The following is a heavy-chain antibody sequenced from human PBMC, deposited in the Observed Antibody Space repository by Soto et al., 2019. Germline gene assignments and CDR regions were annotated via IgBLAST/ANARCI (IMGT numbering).Heavy chain of an antibody. V-gene: IGHV1-69*13. J-gene: IGHJ5*02. CDR3: ARSSGSSWMFYWFDP. Sequence: ASVKVSCKASGGTFSSYAISWVRQAPGQGLEWMGGIIPIFGTANYAQKFQGRVTITADESTSTAYMELSSLRSDDTAVYYCARSSGSSWMFYWFDPWGQGTLVTVSS. CDR2: IIPIFGTA. CDR1: GGTFSSYA. D-gene: IGHD6-13*01.